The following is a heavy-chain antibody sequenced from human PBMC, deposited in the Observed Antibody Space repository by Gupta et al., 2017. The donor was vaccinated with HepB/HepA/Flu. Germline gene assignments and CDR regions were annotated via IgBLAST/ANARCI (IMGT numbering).Heavy chain of an antibody. CDR3: ASGGSSTSSSRFDY. V-gene: IGHV3-64*01. J-gene: IGHJ4*02. D-gene: IGHD6-6*01. Sequence: TISRDNSKNTLYLQMGSLRAEDMAVYYCASGGSSTSSSRFDYWGQGTLVTVSS.